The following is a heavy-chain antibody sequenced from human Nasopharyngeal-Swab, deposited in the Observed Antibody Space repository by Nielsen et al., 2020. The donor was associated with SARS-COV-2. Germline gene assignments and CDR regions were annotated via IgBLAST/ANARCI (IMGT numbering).Heavy chain of an antibody. CDR3: AREGMVYAMWEADGMDV. Sequence: GESLKISCAASGFTFSSYAMHWVRQAPGKGLEWVAVISYGGSNKYYADSVKGRFTISRDNSKNTLYLQMNSLRAEDTAVYYCAREGMVYAMWEADGMDVWGQGTTVTVSS. V-gene: IGHV3-30-3*01. J-gene: IGHJ6*02. D-gene: IGHD2-8*01. CDR2: ISYGGSNK. CDR1: GFTFSSYA.